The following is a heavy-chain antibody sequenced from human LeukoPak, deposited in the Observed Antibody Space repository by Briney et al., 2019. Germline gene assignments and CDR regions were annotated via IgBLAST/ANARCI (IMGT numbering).Heavy chain of an antibody. D-gene: IGHD4-17*01. J-gene: IGHJ3*02. CDR1: GFTFSSYS. Sequence: GGSLRLSCAASGFTFSSYSMNWVRQAPGKGLEWVSSISSSSSYIYYADSVKGRFTISRDNAKNSLYLQMNSLRAEDTAVYYCALITSNDYGDYRNDAFDIWGQGTMVTVSS. V-gene: IGHV3-21*01. CDR3: ALITSNDYGDYRNDAFDI. CDR2: ISSSSSYI.